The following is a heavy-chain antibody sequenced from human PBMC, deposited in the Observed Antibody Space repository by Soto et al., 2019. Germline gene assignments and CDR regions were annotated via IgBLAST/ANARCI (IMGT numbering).Heavy chain of an antibody. CDR3: AMGGRQWVVTSDFNY. CDR1: GFTFSDYA. V-gene: IGHV3-30*03. CDR2: VSHDGRNT. Sequence: VQLVESGGGVVQPGRSLRLSCAASGFTFSDYAMHWVRQAPGKGLEWVAVVSHDGRNTHYADSVKGRFTISRDGSKNTVSLEMTRLRAEDTAVYYCAMGGRQWVVTSDFNYWGQEALVTVSS. J-gene: IGHJ4*02. D-gene: IGHD6-19*01.